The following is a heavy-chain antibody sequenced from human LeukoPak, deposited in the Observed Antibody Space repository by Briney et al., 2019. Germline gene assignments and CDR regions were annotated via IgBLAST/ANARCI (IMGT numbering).Heavy chain of an antibody. CDR2: INPNSGGT. V-gene: IGHV1-2*02. J-gene: IGHJ6*03. D-gene: IGHD3-16*02. Sequence: GASVKVSCKASGYTFTSYAMHWVRQAPGQGLEWMGWINPNSGGTNYAQKFQGRVTMTRDTSISTAYMELSRLRSDDTAVYYCARGGLRYRAVYYYYMDVWGKGTTVTVSS. CDR1: GYTFTSYA. CDR3: ARGGLRYRAVYYYYMDV.